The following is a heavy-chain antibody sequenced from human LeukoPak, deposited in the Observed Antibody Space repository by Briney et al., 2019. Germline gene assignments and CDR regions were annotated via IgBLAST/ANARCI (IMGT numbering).Heavy chain of an antibody. Sequence: PSETLSLTCAVYGGSFSGYYWSWIRQPPGKGLEWIGYIYYSGSTNYNPSLKSRVTISVDTSKNQFSLKLSSVTAADTAVYYCARGRDVFDYWGQGTLVTVSS. J-gene: IGHJ4*02. V-gene: IGHV4-59*01. D-gene: IGHD2-21*01. CDR3: ARGRDVFDY. CDR2: IYYSGST. CDR1: GGSFSGYY.